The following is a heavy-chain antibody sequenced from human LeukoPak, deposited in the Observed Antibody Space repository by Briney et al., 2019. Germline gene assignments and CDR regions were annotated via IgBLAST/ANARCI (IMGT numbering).Heavy chain of an antibody. D-gene: IGHD6-19*01. CDR2: IIPIFGTA. J-gene: IGHJ3*02. CDR1: RGAFSSYA. V-gene: IGHV1-69*06. Sequence: ASVKVSCKASRGAFSSYAISWVRQAPGQGLEWMGGIIPIFGTANYAQKFQGRVTITADKSTSTAYMELSSLRSEDTAVYYCAGGSGWSDAFDIWGQGTMVTVSS. CDR3: AGGSGWSDAFDI.